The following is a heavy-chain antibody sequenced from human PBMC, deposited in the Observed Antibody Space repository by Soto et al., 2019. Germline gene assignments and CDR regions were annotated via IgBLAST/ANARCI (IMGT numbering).Heavy chain of an antibody. J-gene: IGHJ5*02. CDR1: GGSISSSSYY. D-gene: IGHD3-16*02. Sequence: SETLSVTCTVSGGSISSSSYYWGWIRQPPGKGLEWIGSIYYSGSTYYNPSLKSRVTISVDTSKNQFSLKLSSVTAADTAVYYCAGPYYDDVWGSYRNWFVPWGQGTLVTVSS. CDR3: AGPYYDDVWGSYRNWFVP. V-gene: IGHV4-39*01. CDR2: IYYSGST.